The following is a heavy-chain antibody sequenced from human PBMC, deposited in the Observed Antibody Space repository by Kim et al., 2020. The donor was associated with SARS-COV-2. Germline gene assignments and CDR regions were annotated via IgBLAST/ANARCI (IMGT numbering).Heavy chain of an antibody. D-gene: IGHD2-2*01. Sequence: SETLSLTCTVSGGSISSGDYYWSWIRQPRGKGLEWIGYIYYSGSTYYNPSLKSRVTISVDTSKNQFSLKLSSVTAADTAVYYCARFRQSVVPAAMYFDYWGQGTLVTVSS. V-gene: IGHV4-30-4*01. CDR1: GGSISSGDYY. CDR3: ARFRQSVVPAAMYFDY. J-gene: IGHJ4*02. CDR2: IYYSGST.